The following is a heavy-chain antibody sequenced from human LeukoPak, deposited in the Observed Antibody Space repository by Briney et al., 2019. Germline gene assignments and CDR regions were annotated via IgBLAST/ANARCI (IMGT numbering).Heavy chain of an antibody. D-gene: IGHD5-18*01. Sequence: PGGSLRLSCAASGFTFSSYEMNWVRQAPGKGLEWVSTISNSRDVHYSDSVKGRFTISRDNARNSLYLQMNSLRDEDTAVYYCTRDGLHTAHFDYWGQGTLVSVSS. J-gene: IGHJ4*02. CDR1: GFTFSSYE. CDR3: TRDGLHTAHFDY. CDR2: ISNSRDV. V-gene: IGHV3-48*03.